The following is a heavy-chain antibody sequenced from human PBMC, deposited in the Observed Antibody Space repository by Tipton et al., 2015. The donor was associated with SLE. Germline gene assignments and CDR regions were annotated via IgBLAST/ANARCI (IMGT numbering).Heavy chain of an antibody. CDR1: GGSMDIYQ. CDR2: IDKSGTT. J-gene: IGHJ6*03. V-gene: IGHV4-4*08. D-gene: IGHD3-3*01. Sequence: PGLVKPSETLSLTCTVSGGSMDIYQWSWIRQAPGKGLEWVGYIDKSGTTYYNPSLKSRVTISVDTSKDQFFLNLRSVTAADTAMYYCAIPTTYYGFWSAPGMDVWGKGTTVTVSS. CDR3: AIPTTYYGFWSAPGMDV.